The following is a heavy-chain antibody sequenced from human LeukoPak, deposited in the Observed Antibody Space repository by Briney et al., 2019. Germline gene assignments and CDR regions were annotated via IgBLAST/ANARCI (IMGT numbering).Heavy chain of an antibody. V-gene: IGHV1-18*01. CDR3: ARGDDAFDI. CDR1: GYTFTSYA. CDR2: ISTYNGNT. J-gene: IGHJ3*02. Sequence: ASVKVSCKASGYTFTSYAMNWVRQAPGQGLEWMGWISTYNGNTNYVQKVQGRVTVTTDTSTSTVYMELRSLRSDDTAVYYCARGDDAFDIWGQGTMVTVSS.